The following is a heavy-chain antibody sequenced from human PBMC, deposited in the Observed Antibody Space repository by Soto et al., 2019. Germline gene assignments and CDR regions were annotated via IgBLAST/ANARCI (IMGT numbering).Heavy chain of an antibody. CDR3: LFIPLNNDFWRCPAAERFET. V-gene: IGHV2-5*02. J-gene: IGHJ3*02. D-gene: IGHD3-3*01. CDR1: GFSLSTSGVG. Sequence: GSGPTLVNPTQTLTLTCTFSGFSLSTSGVGVGWIRQPPGKALEWLALIYWDDDKRYSPSLKSRLTITKDTSKNQVVLTMTNMDPFDTAYIFFLFIPLNNDFWRCPAAERFETWCQALRVTVSS. CDR2: IYWDDDK.